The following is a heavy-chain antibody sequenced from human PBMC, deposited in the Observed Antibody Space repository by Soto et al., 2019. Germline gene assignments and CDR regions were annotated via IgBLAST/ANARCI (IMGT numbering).Heavy chain of an antibody. CDR1: GHTFRSYG. CDR3: AKADSNYAGRFSYYYMDV. D-gene: IGHD4-4*01. Sequence: GASVKVSCKASGHTFRSYGISWVRQAPGQGLEWMGWISGYNGNTHYSQKFQGKVTMTTDTSTSTAYMELRNLRSDDTAVYYCAKADSNYAGRFSYYYMDVWGTGTMVTSP. V-gene: IGHV1-18*01. CDR2: ISGYNGNT. J-gene: IGHJ6*03.